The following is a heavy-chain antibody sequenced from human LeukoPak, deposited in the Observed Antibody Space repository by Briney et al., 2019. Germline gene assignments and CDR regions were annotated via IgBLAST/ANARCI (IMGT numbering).Heavy chain of an antibody. CDR3: ASYYYDSSGYV. D-gene: IGHD3-22*01. J-gene: IGHJ4*02. V-gene: IGHV4-34*01. Sequence: PSETLSLTCAVYAGSFSGYYWSWIRQPPGKGLEWIGEINHSGSTNYNPSLKSRVTISVDTSKNQFSLKLSSVTAADTAVYYCASYYYDSSGYVWGQGTLVTVSS. CDR2: INHSGST. CDR1: AGSFSGYY.